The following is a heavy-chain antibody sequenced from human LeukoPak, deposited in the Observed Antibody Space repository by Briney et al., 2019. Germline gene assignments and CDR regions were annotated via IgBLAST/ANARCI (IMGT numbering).Heavy chain of an antibody. CDR2: ISSSSSYK. D-gene: IGHD2-2*01. J-gene: IGHJ5*02. CDR3: AKDRHAPGRYCSSTTCFPFDP. CDR1: GFTFDDYA. V-gene: IGHV3-21*04. Sequence: PGRSLRLSCAASGFTFDDYAMHWVRQAPGKGLEWVSLISSSSSYKYYADSLKGRFTISRDNANNSLYLQTNSLRAEDTAVYYCAKDRHAPGRYCSSTTCFPFDPWGQGTLVTVSS.